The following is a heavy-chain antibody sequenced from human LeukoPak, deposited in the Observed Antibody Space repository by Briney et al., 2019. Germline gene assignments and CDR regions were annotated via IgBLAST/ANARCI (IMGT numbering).Heavy chain of an antibody. V-gene: IGHV3-73*01. J-gene: IGHJ4*02. CDR1: GFTFSGSA. CDR3: TSPSTGYSSGWATSTIDY. CDR2: IRSKANSYAT. Sequence: PGGSLKLSCAASGFTFSGSAMHWVRQASGKGLEWVGRIRSKANSYATAYAASVKGRFTISRDDSKNTAYLQMNSLKTEDTAVYYCTSPSTGYSSGWATSTIDYWGQGTLVTVSS. D-gene: IGHD6-19*01.